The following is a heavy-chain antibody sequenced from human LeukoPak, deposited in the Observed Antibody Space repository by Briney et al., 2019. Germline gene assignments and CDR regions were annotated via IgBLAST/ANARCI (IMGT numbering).Heavy chain of an antibody. CDR3: ARLSIVGATLNFFDY. J-gene: IGHJ4*02. V-gene: IGHV5-51*01. Sequence: GESLKISCKGSGYSFTTYWIVWVRQMPGKGLEWMGIIYPGDSDTRYSPSFQGQVTISADKSINTAYLQWSSLKASDSAIYYCARLSIVGATLNFFDYWGQGTLVTVSS. CDR2: IYPGDSDT. CDR1: GYSFTTYW. D-gene: IGHD1-26*01.